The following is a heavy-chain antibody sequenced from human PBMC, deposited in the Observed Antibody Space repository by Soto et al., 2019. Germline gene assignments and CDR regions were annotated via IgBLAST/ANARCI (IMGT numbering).Heavy chain of an antibody. CDR1: GGTFSSYT. V-gene: IGHV1-69*02. CDR3: ARMDIVATNDAFDI. Sequence: QVQLVQSVAEVKKPGSSVKVSCKASGGTFSSYTISWVRQAPGQGLEWMGRIIPILGIANYAQKFQGRVTITADKSTSTAYMELSSLRSEDTAVYYCARMDIVATNDAFDIWGQGTMVTVSS. J-gene: IGHJ3*02. D-gene: IGHD5-12*01. CDR2: IIPILGIA.